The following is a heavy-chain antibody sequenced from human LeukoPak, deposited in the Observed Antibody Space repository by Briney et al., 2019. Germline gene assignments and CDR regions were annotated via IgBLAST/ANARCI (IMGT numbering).Heavy chain of an antibody. Sequence: GGSLRLSCAASGFTVSSNYMSWVRQAPGKGLEWVSVIYSGGSTYYADSVKGRFTISRDNSKNTPYLQMNSLRAEDTAVYYCARSAIVPGDDYWGQGTLVTVSS. J-gene: IGHJ4*02. CDR3: ARSAIVPGDDY. D-gene: IGHD1-26*01. CDR2: IYSGGST. CDR1: GFTVSSNY. V-gene: IGHV3-66*02.